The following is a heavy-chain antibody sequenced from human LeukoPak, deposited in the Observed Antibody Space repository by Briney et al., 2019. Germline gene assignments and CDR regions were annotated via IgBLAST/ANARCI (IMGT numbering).Heavy chain of an antibody. D-gene: IGHD3-3*01. J-gene: IGHJ4*02. V-gene: IGHV1-2*02. CDR1: GYTFTGYY. CDR2: INPISGGT. CDR3: ARESSPSITIFGVVNNFDY. Sequence: ASVKVSCKASGYTFTGYYMHWVRQAPGQGLEWMGWINPISGGTNYAQKFQGRVTMTRDTSISTAYMELSRLRSDDTAVYYCARESSPSITIFGVVNNFDYWGQGTLVTVSS.